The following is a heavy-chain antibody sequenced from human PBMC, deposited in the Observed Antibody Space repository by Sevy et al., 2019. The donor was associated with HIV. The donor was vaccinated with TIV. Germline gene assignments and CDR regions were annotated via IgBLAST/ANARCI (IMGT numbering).Heavy chain of an antibody. CDR1: GYTFTSYG. Sequence: ASVKVSCKASGYTFTSYGISWVRQAPGQGLEWMGWIIAYNGNTNYAQKLQGRVTMTTDTSTSTAYMELRSLRSDDTAVYYCARARRSGYCSSTSCPPNNFDYWGQGTLVTVSS. D-gene: IGHD2-2*01. CDR3: ARARRSGYCSSTSCPPNNFDY. CDR2: IIAYNGNT. V-gene: IGHV1-18*01. J-gene: IGHJ4*02.